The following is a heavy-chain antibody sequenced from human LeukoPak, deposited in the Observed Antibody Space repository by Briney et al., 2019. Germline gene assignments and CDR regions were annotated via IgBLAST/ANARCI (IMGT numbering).Heavy chain of an antibody. Sequence: SETLSLTCAVYGGSFSGYYWSWIRQPPGKGLEWIGEINHSGSTNYNPSLKSRVTISVDTSKNQFSPKLSSVTAADTAVYYCARGRPLDTAMVSDPSPCYFDYWGQGTLVTVSS. D-gene: IGHD5-18*01. CDR2: INHSGST. V-gene: IGHV4-34*01. CDR3: ARGRPLDTAMVSDPSPCYFDY. CDR1: GGSFSGYY. J-gene: IGHJ4*02.